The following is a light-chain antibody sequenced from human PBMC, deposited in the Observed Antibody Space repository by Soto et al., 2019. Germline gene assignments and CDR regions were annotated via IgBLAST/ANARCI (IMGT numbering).Light chain of an antibody. Sequence: QSALTQPASVSGSAGQSITISCSGTMRDVGAYNLVSWYQQHPGTAPKLIIYEVRNRPSGISSRFSGSRSGNTASLTISGLQPEDEVDYYCSAYIARSTLVFGGGTKLTVL. CDR1: MRDVGAYNL. CDR3: SAYIARSTLV. CDR2: EVR. J-gene: IGLJ3*02. V-gene: IGLV2-14*01.